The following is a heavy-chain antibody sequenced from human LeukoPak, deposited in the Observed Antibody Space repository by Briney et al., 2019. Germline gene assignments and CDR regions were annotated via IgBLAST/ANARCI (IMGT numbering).Heavy chain of an antibody. V-gene: IGHV4-59*12. CDR3: ARDHGSGSLVDY. J-gene: IGHJ4*02. Sequence: SETLSLTCTVSGGSISSYYWSWIRQPPGKGLEWIGYIYYSGSTFYNPSLRSRITISVDTSKNQFSLKLSSVTAADTAVYYCARDHGSGSLVDYWGQGTLVTVSS. CDR1: GGSISSYY. D-gene: IGHD3-10*01. CDR2: IYYSGST.